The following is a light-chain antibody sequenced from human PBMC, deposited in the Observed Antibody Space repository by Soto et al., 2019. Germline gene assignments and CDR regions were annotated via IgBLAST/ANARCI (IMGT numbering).Light chain of an antibody. CDR2: DTN. CDR3: LLSYRGVGV. Sequence: QAVVTQEPSLTVSPGGTVTLTCGSNTGAVTTGHYPYWFQQKPGQAPRTLIYDTNNKHSWTPARFSGSLLGGKAALTRSGAQPEDEADYYCLLSYRGVGVFGGGTKLTVL. J-gene: IGLJ2*01. CDR1: TGAVTTGHY. V-gene: IGLV7-46*01.